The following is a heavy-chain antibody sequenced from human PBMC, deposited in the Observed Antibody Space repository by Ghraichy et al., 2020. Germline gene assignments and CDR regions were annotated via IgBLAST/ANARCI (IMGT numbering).Heavy chain of an antibody. CDR1: GYSFTSYW. D-gene: IGHD2-2*01. CDR3: ARRIVVVPAALDWFDP. Sequence: GESLNISCKGSGYSFTSYWIGWVRQMPGKGLEWMGIIYPGDSDTRYSPSFQGQVTISADKSISTAYLQWSSLKASDTAMYYCARRIVVVPAALDWFDPWGQGTLVTVSS. J-gene: IGHJ5*02. CDR2: IYPGDSDT. V-gene: IGHV5-51*01.